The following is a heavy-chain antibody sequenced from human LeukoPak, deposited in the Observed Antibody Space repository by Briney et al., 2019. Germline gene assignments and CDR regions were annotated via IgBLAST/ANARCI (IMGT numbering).Heavy chain of an antibody. J-gene: IGHJ6*03. CDR2: ISSSSSTI. D-gene: IGHD3-3*01. CDR1: GYTFSSYW. CDR3: ARQYYDFWSGYSDRMDV. Sequence: GGSLRLSCAASGYTFSSYWMHWVRQAPGKGLEWVSYISSSSSTIYYADSVKGRFTISRDNAKNSLYLQMNSLRAEDTAVYYCARQYYDFWSGYSDRMDVWGKGTTVTVSS. V-gene: IGHV3-48*01.